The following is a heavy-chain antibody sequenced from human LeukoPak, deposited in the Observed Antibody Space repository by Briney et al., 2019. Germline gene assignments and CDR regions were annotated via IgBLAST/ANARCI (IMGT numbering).Heavy chain of an antibody. CDR3: ARDSSSWLLGYFDY. D-gene: IGHD6-13*01. CDR2: INHSGST. Sequence: SETLSLTCAVYGGSFSGYYWSWIRQPPGKGLEWIGEINHSGSTNYNPSLKSRVTISVDTSKNQFSLKLSSVTAADTAVYYCARDSSSWLLGYFDYWGQGTLVTVSS. CDR1: GGSFSGYY. V-gene: IGHV4-34*01. J-gene: IGHJ4*02.